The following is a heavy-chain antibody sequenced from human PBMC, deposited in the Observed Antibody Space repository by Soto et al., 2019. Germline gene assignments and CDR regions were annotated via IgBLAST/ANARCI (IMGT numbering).Heavy chain of an antibody. CDR2: IHNSGNT. V-gene: IGHV4-59*01. CDR1: SGSIRTSY. Sequence: PSETLSLTCTVPSGSIRTSYWTWIRQFPGKRLEWIAHIHNSGNTNSNPSLKSRVTISMDTSKNQISLRPTSVTAADTAMYYCARLQYTVVTPIDMWGQGTMVTVSS. CDR3: ARLQYTVVTPIDM. J-gene: IGHJ3*02. D-gene: IGHD2-21*02.